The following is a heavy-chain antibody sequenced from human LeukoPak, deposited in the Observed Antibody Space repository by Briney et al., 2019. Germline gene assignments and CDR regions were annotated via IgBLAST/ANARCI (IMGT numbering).Heavy chain of an antibody. CDR3: ARGRRYFDVVVPGAIGVYDP. CDR2: INHSGST. Sequence: SETLSLTCAVYGGSFSGYYWSWIRQPPGKGLEWIGEINHSGSTNYNPSLKSRVTISVDTSKNQFSLNLSSVTAADTAVYYCARGRRYFDVVVPGAIGVYDPWGQGTLVNGSS. J-gene: IGHJ5*02. CDR1: GGSFSGYY. D-gene: IGHD2-2*02. V-gene: IGHV4-34*01.